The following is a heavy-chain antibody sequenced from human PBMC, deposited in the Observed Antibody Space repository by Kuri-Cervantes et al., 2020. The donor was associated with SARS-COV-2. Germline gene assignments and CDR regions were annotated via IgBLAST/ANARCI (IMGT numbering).Heavy chain of an antibody. CDR2: INSDGSST. CDR1: GFTFSSYW. Sequence: GGSLRLSCAASGFTFSSYWMHWVRQGPGKGLVWVLRINSDGSSTSYADSVKGRFTISRDNSKNTLYLQMNSLRAEDTAVYYCARVSGYDFWSGTNWFDPWGQGTLVTVSS. CDR3: ARVSGYDFWSGTNWFDP. J-gene: IGHJ5*02. D-gene: IGHD3-3*01. V-gene: IGHV3-74*01.